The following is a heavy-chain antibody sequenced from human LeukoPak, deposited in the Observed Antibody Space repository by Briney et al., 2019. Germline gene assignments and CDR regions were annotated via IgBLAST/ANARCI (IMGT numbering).Heavy chain of an antibody. Sequence: GGSLRLSCTASGFSFSTSWMSWVRQTPGKGLEWVANIKKDGSEEYYVDSVKTRFTISRDNAKNSLYLQLNSVIVGDTAVYYCTRLSTSVAGGDHWGQGTLVTVSS. V-gene: IGHV3-7*01. J-gene: IGHJ4*02. CDR2: IKKDGSEE. CDR1: GFSFSTSW. D-gene: IGHD6-19*01. CDR3: TRLSTSVAGGDH.